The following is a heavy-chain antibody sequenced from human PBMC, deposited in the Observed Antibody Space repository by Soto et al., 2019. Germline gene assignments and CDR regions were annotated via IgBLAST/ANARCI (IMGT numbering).Heavy chain of an antibody. CDR2: ITDCGGTT. CDR3: AKDSGWLHYY. D-gene: IGHD5-12*01. CDR1: GFTFSSSS. J-gene: IGHJ4*02. Sequence: EVQLLESGGGLVQPGGSLRLSCAASGFTFSSSSMSWVRQAPGKGLEWVSGITDCGGTTYYVDSVKGRFTISRDNSKNTLSLEMNSLRAEDTAVYYCAKDSGWLHYYWGQGTLVTVSS. V-gene: IGHV3-23*01.